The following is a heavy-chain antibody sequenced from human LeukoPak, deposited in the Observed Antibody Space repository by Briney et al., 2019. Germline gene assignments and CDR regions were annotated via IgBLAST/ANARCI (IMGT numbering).Heavy chain of an antibody. CDR3: ASALQGVGAPGGIDY. CDR1: GGTFSSYA. Sequence: SVKVSCKASGGTFSSYAISWVRQAPGQGLEWMGRIIPILGIANYAQKFQGRVTITADKSTSTAYMELSSLRAEDTAVYYCASALQGVGAPGGIDYWGQGTLVTVSP. J-gene: IGHJ4*02. V-gene: IGHV1-69*04. D-gene: IGHD3-3*01. CDR2: IIPILGIA.